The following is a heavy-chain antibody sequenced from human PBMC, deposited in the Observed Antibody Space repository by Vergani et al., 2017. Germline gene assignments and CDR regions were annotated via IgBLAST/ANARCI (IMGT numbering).Heavy chain of an antibody. J-gene: IGHJ1*01. Sequence: EVQLLESGGGLVQPGGSLRLSCAASGFTFSSYAMSWVRQAPGKGLEWVSAISGSGGSTYYADSVKGRFTISRDNSKNTLYLQMNSLRAEDTAVYYCAKEMGNVVVVAATPYFQHWGQGTLVTVSS. V-gene: IGHV3-23*01. CDR3: AKEMGNVVVVAATPYFQH. CDR2: ISGSGGST. CDR1: GFTFSSYA. D-gene: IGHD2-15*01.